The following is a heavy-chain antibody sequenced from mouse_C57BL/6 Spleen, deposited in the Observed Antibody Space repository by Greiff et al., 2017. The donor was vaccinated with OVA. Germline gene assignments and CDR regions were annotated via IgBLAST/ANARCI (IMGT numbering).Heavy chain of an antibody. D-gene: IGHD4-1*01. J-gene: IGHJ2*01. Sequence: QVQLQQSGAELVRPGASVTLSCKASGYTFTDYEMHWVKQTPVHGLEWIGAIDPETGGTAYNQKFKGKAILTADKSSSTAYMELRSLTSEDSAVYYCTREETGTYLDYWGQGTTLTVSS. V-gene: IGHV1-15*01. CDR1: GYTFTDYE. CDR3: TREETGTYLDY. CDR2: IDPETGGT.